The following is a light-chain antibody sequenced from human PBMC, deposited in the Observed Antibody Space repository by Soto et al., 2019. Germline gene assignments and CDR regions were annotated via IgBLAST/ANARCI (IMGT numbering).Light chain of an antibody. J-gene: IGKJ2*01. CDR1: QSVSSY. Sequence: EIVLTQSPATLSLSPGERATLSCRSSQSVSSYLAWYQQKPGKAPRLLIYDASNRATGIPARFSGSGSGTDFTLTSSSLEPEDFAVYYCQQRSNWPPLYTFGQGTKLEIK. CDR3: QQRSNWPPLYT. V-gene: IGKV3-11*01. CDR2: DAS.